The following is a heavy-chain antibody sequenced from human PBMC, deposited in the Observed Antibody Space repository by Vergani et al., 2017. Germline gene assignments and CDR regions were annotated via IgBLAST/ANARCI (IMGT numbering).Heavy chain of an antibody. D-gene: IGHD6-13*01. CDR2: IGTAGDP. V-gene: IGHV3-13*05. J-gene: IGHJ6*03. CDR3: ARGSVGGYSSSWYVGRGYYYMDV. CDR1: GFTFSSYD. Sequence: EVQLVESGGGLVQPGGSLRLSCAASGFTFSSYDMHWVRQATGKGLEWVSAIGTAGDPYYPGSVKGRFTISRENAKNSLYLQMNSLRAGDTAVYYCARGSVGGYSSSWYVGRGYYYMDVWGKGTTVTVSS.